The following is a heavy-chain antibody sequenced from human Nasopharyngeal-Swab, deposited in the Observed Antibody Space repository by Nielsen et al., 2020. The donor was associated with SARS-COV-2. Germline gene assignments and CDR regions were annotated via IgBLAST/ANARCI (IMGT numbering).Heavy chain of an antibody. CDR2: IYDSGVT. CDR1: GASISSQY. Sequence: SEILSLTCFVSGASISSQYWTWLRQPPGKGLEWVGYIYDSGVTEYNPSLQSRVTISVDKSKNQFSLRLSSVSAADTAIYYCARGGAGSHWRYYIDYWGQGTLVTVSS. V-gene: IGHV4-59*11. CDR3: ARGGAGSHWRYYIDY. J-gene: IGHJ4*02. D-gene: IGHD2-8*02.